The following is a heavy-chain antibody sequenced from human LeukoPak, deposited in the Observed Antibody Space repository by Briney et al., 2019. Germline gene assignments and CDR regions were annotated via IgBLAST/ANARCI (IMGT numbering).Heavy chain of an antibody. CDR3: ARDHLGIAAAGTSDY. Sequence: TGGSLSLSCAASGSTFSSNSLNWFRQPPGRGLEWVSAIISSSSYIYYADSVKGRFTISRDNAKNSLYLQMNSLRAEDTAVYYCARDHLGIAAAGTSDYWGQGTLVTVSS. D-gene: IGHD6-13*01. J-gene: IGHJ4*02. CDR2: IISSSSYI. V-gene: IGHV3-21*01. CDR1: GSTFSSNS.